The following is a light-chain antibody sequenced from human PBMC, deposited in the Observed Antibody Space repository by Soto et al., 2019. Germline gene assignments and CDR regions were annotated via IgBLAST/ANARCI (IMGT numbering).Light chain of an antibody. V-gene: IGKV3-20*01. Sequence: EIVLTQSPGTLSLSPGERATLSCRASQSVSSSYLAWYQQKPGQAPRLLIYGASSRATGIPARFSGSGSGTDFTLTISRLEPEDFAVYYCQQYGSSPLGQGTKVEIK. J-gene: IGKJ1*01. CDR3: QQYGSSP. CDR1: QSVSSSY. CDR2: GAS.